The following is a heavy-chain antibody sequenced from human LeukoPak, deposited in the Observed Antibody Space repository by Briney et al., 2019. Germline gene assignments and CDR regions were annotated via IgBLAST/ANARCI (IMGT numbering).Heavy chain of an antibody. CDR3: ARGGQERADAFDI. CDR2: IYYSGST. J-gene: IGHJ3*02. CDR1: GGSISSYY. V-gene: IGHV4-59*01. Sequence: ETLSLTCTVSGGSISSYYWSWIRQPPGKGLEWIGYIYYSGSTNYNPSLKSRVTISVDTSENQFSLKLSSVTAADTAVYYCARGGQERADAFDIWGQGTMVTVSS.